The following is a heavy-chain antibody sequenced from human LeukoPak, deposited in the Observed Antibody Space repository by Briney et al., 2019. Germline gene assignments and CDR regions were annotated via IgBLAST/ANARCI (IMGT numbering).Heavy chain of an antibody. J-gene: IGHJ6*02. CDR1: GFTFSSYR. D-gene: IGHD3-10*01. V-gene: IGHV3-48*04. Sequence: GGSLRLSCAASGFTFSSYRMNWVRQAPGKGLEWVSYISTSSSTIYYADSVKGRFTISRDNANNSLYLQMNSLRAEDTAVYYCARGVYGSRYYGMDVWGQGTTVTVSS. CDR2: ISTSSSTI. CDR3: ARGVYGSRYYGMDV.